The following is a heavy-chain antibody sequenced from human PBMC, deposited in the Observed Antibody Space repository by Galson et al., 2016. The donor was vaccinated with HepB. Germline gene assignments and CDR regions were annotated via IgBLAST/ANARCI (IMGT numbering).Heavy chain of an antibody. CDR2: ISGNGAST. Sequence: SLRLSCAASGITFSSYAMNWVRQAPGKGLEWVSSISGNGASTYYADSVKGRFTISRDNSKNTVYLQMNSLRDEDAAVYYCARVPYSGSYPFWGQGTLVTVSS. CDR1: GITFSSYA. D-gene: IGHD1-26*01. CDR3: ARVPYSGSYPF. V-gene: IGHV3-23*01. J-gene: IGHJ4*02.